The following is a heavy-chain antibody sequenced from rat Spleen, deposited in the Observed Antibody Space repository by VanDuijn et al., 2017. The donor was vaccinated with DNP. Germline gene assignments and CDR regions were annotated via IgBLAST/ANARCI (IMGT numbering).Heavy chain of an antibody. CDR2: IIYDGRSS. J-gene: IGHJ2*01. V-gene: IGHV5-17*01. Sequence: EVQLVESGGGLVQPGNSLKVSCEASGFTFSDYAMAWVRQSPKKGLEWVATIIYDGRSSYYRDSVKGRFTISRDNAESALYLRMDSLRSEDTATYYCTRHDYSNYYFDYWGRGVMVTVSS. D-gene: IGHD1-8*01. CDR3: TRHDYSNYYFDY. CDR1: GFTFSDYA.